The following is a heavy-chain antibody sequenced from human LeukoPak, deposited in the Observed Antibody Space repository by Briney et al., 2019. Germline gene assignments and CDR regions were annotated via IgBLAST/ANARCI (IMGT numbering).Heavy chain of an antibody. CDR3: ARGAWATRLGS. CDR2: IYESGST. CDR1: GESLNSYY. J-gene: IGHJ4*02. D-gene: IGHD2-15*01. Sequence: SETLSLTCAVYGESLNSYYWSWIRQPPGKGLEWIGEIYESGSTEYNPSLKSRVTVSMVPSKQQFSLSLTSVTAADTAVYYCARGAWATRLGSWGLGTPVIVSS. V-gene: IGHV4-34*01.